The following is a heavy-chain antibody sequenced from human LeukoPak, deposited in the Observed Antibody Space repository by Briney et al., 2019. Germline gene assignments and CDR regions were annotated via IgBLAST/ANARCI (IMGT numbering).Heavy chain of an antibody. CDR2: IYSGGST. CDR1: GFTVSTTF. CDR3: ARDTLYSSSWYYFDY. D-gene: IGHD6-13*01. Sequence: GGSLRLSCAASGFTVSTTFMSWVRQAPGKGLEWVSAIYSGGSTYYADSGKDRFTISRDNSKNTLYLQMNSLRAEDTAVYYCARDTLYSSSWYYFDYWGQGTLVTVSS. V-gene: IGHV3-66*01. J-gene: IGHJ4*02.